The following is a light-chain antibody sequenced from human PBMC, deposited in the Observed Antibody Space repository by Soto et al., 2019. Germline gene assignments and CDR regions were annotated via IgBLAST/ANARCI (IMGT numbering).Light chain of an antibody. CDR1: QRVSSIY. Sequence: IVLTQSPGTLSLSPGERASLSCRARQRVSSIYLAWYQQKPGQAPRLLIYGASSRATGIPDRFSGSGSGTDFTLTISRLEPEAFAVYYCQQYGSSPLTFGGGTQVEIK. CDR2: GAS. J-gene: IGKJ4*01. V-gene: IGKV3-20*01. CDR3: QQYGSSPLT.